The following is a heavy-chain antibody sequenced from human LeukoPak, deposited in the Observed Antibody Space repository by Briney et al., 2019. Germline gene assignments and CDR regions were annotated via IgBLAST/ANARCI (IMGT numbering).Heavy chain of an antibody. V-gene: IGHV3-48*03. D-gene: IGHD3-9*01. CDR1: GFTFSSYE. J-gene: IGHJ4*02. Sequence: PGGSLRLSCAASGFTFSSYEMNWVRQAPGKGLEWVSYISSSGSTIYYADSVKGRFTISRDNAKNSLYLQMNSLRAEDTAVYYCARVQARILTGYWIDYWGQGTLVTVSS. CDR2: ISSSGSTI. CDR3: ARVQARILTGYWIDY.